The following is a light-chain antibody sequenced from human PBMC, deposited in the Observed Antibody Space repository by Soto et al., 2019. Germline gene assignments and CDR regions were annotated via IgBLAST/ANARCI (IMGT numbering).Light chain of an antibody. J-gene: IGLJ1*01. CDR3: AAWDGSLSGRFV. V-gene: IGLV1-47*02. CDR2: NNN. CDR1: SSNIGSNS. Sequence: QSVLTQPPSVSVTPGQRVTMSCSGSSSNIGSNSVYWYQQLPGTAPKLLIYNNNQRPAGVPDRFSGSKSGTSGSLAISGLRSEDEADYFCAAWDGSLSGRFVFGTGTKVTVL.